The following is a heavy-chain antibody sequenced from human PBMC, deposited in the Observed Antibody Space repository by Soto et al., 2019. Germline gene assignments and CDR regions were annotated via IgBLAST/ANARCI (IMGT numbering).Heavy chain of an antibody. CDR1: GFTFSSYA. Sequence: GGSLRLSCAASGFTFSSYAMSWVRQAPGKGLEWVSAISGSGGSTYYADSVKGRFTISRDSSKNTLYLQMNSLRAEDTAVYYCAKTLPTYYDFWSGPYLWGQGTLVTVSS. CDR2: ISGSGGST. V-gene: IGHV3-23*01. D-gene: IGHD3-3*01. J-gene: IGHJ5*02. CDR3: AKTLPTYYDFWSGPYL.